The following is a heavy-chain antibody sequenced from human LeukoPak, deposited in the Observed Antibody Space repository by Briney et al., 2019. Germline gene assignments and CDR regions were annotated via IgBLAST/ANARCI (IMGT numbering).Heavy chain of an antibody. CDR1: GFTFSSYS. CDR2: ISSSSSYI. V-gene: IGHV3-21*01. Sequence: GGSLRLSCAASGFTFSSYSMNWVRQAPGKGLEWVSSISSSSSYIYYADSVKGRFTISRDNAKNSLYLQMNSLRAEDTAVYYCASYPVMARHRGDYWGQGTLVTVSS. CDR3: ASYPVMARHRGDY. D-gene: IGHD5-24*01. J-gene: IGHJ4*02.